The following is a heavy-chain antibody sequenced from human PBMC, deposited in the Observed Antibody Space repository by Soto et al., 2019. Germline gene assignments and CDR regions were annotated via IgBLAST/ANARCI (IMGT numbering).Heavy chain of an antibody. D-gene: IGHD2-15*01. CDR2: ISPGSRYP. V-gene: IGHV3-11*06. Sequence: GSLRLSCAGSGFPFGDSYMSWIRQAPGKGLEWLSYISPGSRYPAYADSVKGRFTISRDNAKRSLYLQMMSLTAEDTAIYYCVRGGGGGLFDPWGQGTMVTVS. CDR3: VRGGGGGLFDP. J-gene: IGHJ5*02. CDR1: GFPFGDSY.